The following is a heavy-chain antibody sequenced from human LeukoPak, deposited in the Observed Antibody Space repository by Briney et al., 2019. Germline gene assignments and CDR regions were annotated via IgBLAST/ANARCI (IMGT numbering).Heavy chain of an antibody. V-gene: IGHV4-38-2*02. CDR1: GYSISSGYY. CDR3: ARDGYNPVDY. CDR2: IYHSGST. D-gene: IGHD5-24*01. Sequence: SETLSLTCTVSGYSISSGYYWGWIRQPPGKGLEWIGSIYHSGSTYYNPSLKSRVTISVDTSKNQFSLKLSSVTAADTAVYYCARDGYNPVDYWGQGTLVTVSS. J-gene: IGHJ4*02.